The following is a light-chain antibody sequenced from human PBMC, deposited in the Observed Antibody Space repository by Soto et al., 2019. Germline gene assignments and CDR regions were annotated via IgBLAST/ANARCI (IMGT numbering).Light chain of an antibody. J-gene: IGKJ4*01. CDR3: QQYADSPLT. CDR2: DAS. CDR1: QYVAKSY. Sequence: ETVLTQSPVTLSLSPGESATLSCRASQYVAKSYLAWFQHKPGQAPRLLIYDASSRATGIPDRFSGSGSGTDFTLTVSSLEPEDFAVYYCQQYADSPLTFGGGTKVDI. V-gene: IGKV3-20*01.